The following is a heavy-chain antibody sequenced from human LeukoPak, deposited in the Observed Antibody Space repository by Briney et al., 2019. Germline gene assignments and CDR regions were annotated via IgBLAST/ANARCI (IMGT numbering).Heavy chain of an antibody. CDR2: ISGSGGST. D-gene: IGHD5-18*01. V-gene: IGHV3-23*01. CDR1: GFTFSSYG. CDR3: AKNAGYSYGLYYFDY. J-gene: IGHJ4*02. Sequence: HPGGSLRLSCAASGFTFSSYGMSWVRQAPGKGLEWVSAISGSGGSTYYADSVKGRFTISRDNSKNTVHLQMDSLRAEDSAVYYCAKNAGYSYGLYYFDYWGQGTLVTVSS.